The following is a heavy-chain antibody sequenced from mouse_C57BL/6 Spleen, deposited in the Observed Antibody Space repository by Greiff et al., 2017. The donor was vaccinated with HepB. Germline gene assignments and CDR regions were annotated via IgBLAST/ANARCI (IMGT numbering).Heavy chain of an antibody. D-gene: IGHD1-1*01. V-gene: IGHV5-6*02. CDR3: ARRSTTVALDY. CDR2: ISSGGSYT. J-gene: IGHJ2*01. CDR1: GFTFSSYG. Sequence: EVKLQESGGDLVKPGGSLKLSCAASGFTFSSYGMSWVRQTPDKRLEWVATISSGGSYTYYPDSVKGRFTISRDNAKNTLYLQMSSLKSEDTAMYYCARRSTTVALDYWGQGTTLTVSS.